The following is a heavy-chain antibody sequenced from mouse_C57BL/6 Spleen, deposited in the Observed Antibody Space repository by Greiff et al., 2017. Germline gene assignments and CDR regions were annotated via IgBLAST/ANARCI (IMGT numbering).Heavy chain of an antibody. V-gene: IGHV14-2*01. Sequence: EVQLQQSGAELVKPGASVKLSCTASGFNIKDYYMHWVKQRTEQGLEWIGRIDPEDGEPKYAPKFQGKATITADTSSNTAYLQLSSLTSEDTAVYYCATTVVADWYFDVWGTGTTVTVSS. D-gene: IGHD1-1*01. CDR1: GFNIKDYY. CDR3: ATTVVADWYFDV. CDR2: IDPEDGEP. J-gene: IGHJ1*03.